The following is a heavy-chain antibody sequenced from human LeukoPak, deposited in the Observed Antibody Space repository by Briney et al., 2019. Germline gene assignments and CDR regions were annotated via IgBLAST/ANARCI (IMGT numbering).Heavy chain of an antibody. CDR1: GFKFIDYS. CDR2: IGISSGRT. V-gene: IGHV3-48*01. D-gene: IGHD5-12*01. Sequence: PGGSLRLSCAASGFKFIDYSMNWVRQAPGKGVEWISYIGISSGRTQYADSVKGRFTISRDKARNSLYLQMNTLRVEDTAVYYCARDHRYAFDNWGHGTLVTVSS. CDR3: ARDHRYAFDN. J-gene: IGHJ4*01.